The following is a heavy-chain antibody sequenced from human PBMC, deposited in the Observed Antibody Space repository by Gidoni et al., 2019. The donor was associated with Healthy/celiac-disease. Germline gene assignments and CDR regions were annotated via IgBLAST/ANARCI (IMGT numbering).Heavy chain of an antibody. CDR2: ISGSGGST. J-gene: IGHJ6*02. Sequence: EVQLLESGGGLVQPVGSLRLSCAASGFTFSSYAMSWVRQAPGKGLEWVSAISGSGGSTYYADSVKGRFTISRDNSKNTLYLQMNSLRAEDTAVYYCAKGRSPELRGMDVWGQGTTVTVSS. V-gene: IGHV3-23*01. CDR1: GFTFSSYA. D-gene: IGHD1-7*01. CDR3: AKGRSPELRGMDV.